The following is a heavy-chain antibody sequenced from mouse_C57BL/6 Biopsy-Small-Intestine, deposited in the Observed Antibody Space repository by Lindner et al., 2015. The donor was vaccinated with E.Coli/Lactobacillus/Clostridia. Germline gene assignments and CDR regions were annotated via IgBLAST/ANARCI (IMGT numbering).Heavy chain of an antibody. V-gene: IGHV1-81*01. CDR2: IYPRSGNT. Sequence: VQLQESGVELARPGASVKLSCKASGYTFTSYGISWVKQRTGQGLEWIGEIYPRSGNTYYNEKFKGRATLTADKSSSTAYMELRSLASEDSAVHFCARSYGTYAMDYWGQGTSVTVSS. J-gene: IGHJ4*01. D-gene: IGHD2-1*01. CDR3: ARSYGTYAMDY. CDR1: GYTFTSYG.